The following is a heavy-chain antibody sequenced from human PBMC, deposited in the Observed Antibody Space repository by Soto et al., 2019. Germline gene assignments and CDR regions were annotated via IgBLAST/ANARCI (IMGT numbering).Heavy chain of an antibody. Sequence: GGSLRLSCAASGFSFSIYAMSWVRQAPGKGLEWVSAISGSGGITYYADSVKGRFTISRDNSKNTLYLQMNSLRAEDTAVYYCAKTHIRGVIPIYFDYWGQGTLVTVSS. CDR1: GFSFSIYA. D-gene: IGHD3-10*01. J-gene: IGHJ4*02. V-gene: IGHV3-23*01. CDR2: ISGSGGIT. CDR3: AKTHIRGVIPIYFDY.